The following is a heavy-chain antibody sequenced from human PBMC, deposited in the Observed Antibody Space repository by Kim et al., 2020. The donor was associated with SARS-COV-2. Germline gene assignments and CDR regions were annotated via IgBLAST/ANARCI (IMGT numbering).Heavy chain of an antibody. Sequence: SETLSLTCTVSGDSISSTGHFWAWIRQPPGKGLEWIATIKYSERTDYNPSLKSRVTIFVDTSKNQFSLKLSSVTAADMAVYYCARHGRPLGPDPCGQGTL. V-gene: IGHV4-39*01. CDR2: IKYSERT. D-gene: IGHD3-16*01. J-gene: IGHJ5*02. CDR3: ARHGRPLGPDP. CDR1: GDSISSTGHF.